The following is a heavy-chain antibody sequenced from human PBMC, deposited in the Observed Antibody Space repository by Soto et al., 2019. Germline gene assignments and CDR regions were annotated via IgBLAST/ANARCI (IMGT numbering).Heavy chain of an antibody. J-gene: IGHJ3*02. CDR3: ARVAVPAAADDAFDI. D-gene: IGHD2-2*01. V-gene: IGHV1-8*01. CDR1: GYTFTSYV. Sequence: ASGKVSCKASGYTFTSYVINWVRQATGQGLEWMGWMNPNSGNTGYAQKFQGRVTMTRNTSISTAYMELSSLRSEDTAVYYCARVAVPAAADDAFDIWGQGTMVTVSS. CDR2: MNPNSGNT.